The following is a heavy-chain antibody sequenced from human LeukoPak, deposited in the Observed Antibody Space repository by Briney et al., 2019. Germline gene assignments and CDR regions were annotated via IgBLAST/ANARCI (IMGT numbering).Heavy chain of an antibody. CDR1: GYSISSGYY. CDR3: ATYLRLGELSPSGDAFDI. V-gene: IGHV4-38-2*01. D-gene: IGHD3-16*02. J-gene: IGHJ3*02. Sequence: SETLSLTCAVSGYSISSGYYWGWIRQPPGKGLEWIGSIYHSGSTYYNPSLKSRVTISVDTSKNQFSLKPSSVTAADTVVYYCATYLRLGELSPSGDAFDIWGQGTMVTVSS. CDR2: IYHSGST.